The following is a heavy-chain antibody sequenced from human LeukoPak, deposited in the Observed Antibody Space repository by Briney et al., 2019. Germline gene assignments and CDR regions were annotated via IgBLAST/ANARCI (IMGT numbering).Heavy chain of an antibody. CDR3: VKDEGGVQLAY. J-gene: IGHJ4*02. D-gene: IGHD1-1*01. CDR1: GFTFSSYA. Sequence: PGGSLRLSCAASGFTFSSYAMNWVRQAPGKGPEWGSAISGSGDSAYYADSVKGRFTISRDNSKNTLYLQMNSLRADDTAVYYCVKDEGGVQLAYWGQGTLVTVSS. CDR2: ISGSGDSA. V-gene: IGHV3-23*01.